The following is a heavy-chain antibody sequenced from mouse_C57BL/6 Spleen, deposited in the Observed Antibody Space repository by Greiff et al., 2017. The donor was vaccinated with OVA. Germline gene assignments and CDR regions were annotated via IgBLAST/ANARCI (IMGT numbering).Heavy chain of an antibody. CDR1: GYTFTSYW. V-gene: IGHV1-52*01. J-gene: IGHJ4*01. CDR3: ATHYCGSSYHYAMDY. D-gene: IGHD1-1*01. Sequence: QVQLQQPGAELVRPGSSVKLSCKASGYTFTSYWMHWVKQRPIQGLEWIGNIDPSDSETHYNQKFKDKATLTVDKSSSTAYMQLSSLTSEDSAVYYCATHYCGSSYHYAMDYWGQGTSVTVSA. CDR2: IDPSDSET.